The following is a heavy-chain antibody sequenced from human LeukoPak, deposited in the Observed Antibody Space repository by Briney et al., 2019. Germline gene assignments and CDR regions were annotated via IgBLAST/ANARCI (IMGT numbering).Heavy chain of an antibody. V-gene: IGHV3-30*02. CDR1: GFTFSSYG. D-gene: IGHD6-6*01. Sequence: GGSLRLSCAASGFTFSSYGMHWVRQAPGKGLEWVAFIRYDGSNKYYADSVKGRFTISRDNSKNTLYLQMNSLRAEDTAVYYCAGLAARQLDYWGQGTLVTVSS. CDR3: AGLAARQLDY. CDR2: IRYDGSNK. J-gene: IGHJ4*02.